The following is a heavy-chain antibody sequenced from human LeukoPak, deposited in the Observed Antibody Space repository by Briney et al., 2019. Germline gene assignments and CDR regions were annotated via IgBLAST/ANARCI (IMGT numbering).Heavy chain of an antibody. J-gene: IGHJ2*01. CDR3: ARDRVATFYWYFDL. Sequence: KASQTLSLTWTVSGGSISSGSYYWRWIRQPAGKGLEWIERIYTSGSTNYNPSLKSRVTISVDTSKNQFSLKLSSVTAADTAVYYCARDRVATFYWYFDLWGRGTLVTVSS. CDR1: GGSISSGSYY. CDR2: IYTSGST. V-gene: IGHV4-61*02. D-gene: IGHD5-12*01.